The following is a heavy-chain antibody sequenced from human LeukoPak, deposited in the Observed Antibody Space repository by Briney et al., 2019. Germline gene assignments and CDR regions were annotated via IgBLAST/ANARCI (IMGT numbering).Heavy chain of an antibody. CDR3: AREANYYGSGSYFEGTFDY. D-gene: IGHD3-10*01. Sequence: SETLSLTCNVSGVSISTHYWSWIRQSPGKGLEWIGYIYHNGITNYNPSLKSRVTISIDTSKNEFSLKLTSVTAADTAVYYCAREANYYGSGSYFEGTFDYWGQGSLVTVSS. CDR1: GVSISTHY. CDR2: IYHNGIT. J-gene: IGHJ4*02. V-gene: IGHV4-59*11.